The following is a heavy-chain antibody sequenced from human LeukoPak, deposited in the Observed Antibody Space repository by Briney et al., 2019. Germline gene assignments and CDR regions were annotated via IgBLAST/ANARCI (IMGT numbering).Heavy chain of an antibody. D-gene: IGHD1-1*01. V-gene: IGHV3-23*01. J-gene: IGHJ4*02. CDR1: AFTFSSYV. CDR3: AKSERFEY. CDR2: ISGSGGST. Sequence: GGSLRLSCAASAFTFSSYVMSWVRQAPGKGLEWVSVISGSGGSTYYADSVEGRFTSSRDNSKNTLYLHMNSLRADDTAVYYCAKSERFEYWGQGTLVTVSS.